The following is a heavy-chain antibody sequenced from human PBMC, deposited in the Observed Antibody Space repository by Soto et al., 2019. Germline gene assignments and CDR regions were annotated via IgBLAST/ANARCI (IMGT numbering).Heavy chain of an antibody. Sequence: PGGSLRLSCAASGFTFSSYGMHWVRQAPGKGLEWVAVISYDGSNKYYADSVKGRFTISRDNSKNTLYLQMNSLRAEDTAVYYCAKPILPYGDHTFDYWGQGTLVTVSS. V-gene: IGHV3-30*18. CDR3: AKPILPYGDHTFDY. CDR2: ISYDGSNK. CDR1: GFTFSSYG. D-gene: IGHD4-17*01. J-gene: IGHJ4*02.